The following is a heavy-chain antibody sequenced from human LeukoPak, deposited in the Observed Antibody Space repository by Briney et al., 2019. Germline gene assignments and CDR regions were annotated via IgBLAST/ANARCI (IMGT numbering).Heavy chain of an antibody. CDR2: ISGYNGNT. Sequence: EASVKVSCKASGYTFTSYGISWVRQAPGQGLEWMGWISGYNGNTNYAQELQGRVTMTTDTSTTTAYMELRSLRSDDTAVYYCARAYYYDNGEYCITTEFDYWGQGTLVTVS. J-gene: IGHJ4*02. CDR3: ARAYYYDNGEYCITTEFDY. CDR1: GYTFTSYG. V-gene: IGHV1-18*01. D-gene: IGHD3-22*01.